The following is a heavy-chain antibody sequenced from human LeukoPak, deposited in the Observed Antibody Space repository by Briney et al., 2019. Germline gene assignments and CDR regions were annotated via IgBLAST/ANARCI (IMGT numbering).Heavy chain of an antibody. J-gene: IGHJ5*02. Sequence: SETLSLTCAVYGGSFSGYYWSWIRQPPGKELEWIGEINHSGSTNYNPSLKSRVTISVDTSKNQFSLKLSSVTTADTAVYYCARARSGWYFGWFDPWGQGTLVTVSS. CDR2: INHSGST. CDR3: ARARSGWYFGWFDP. V-gene: IGHV4-34*01. D-gene: IGHD6-19*01. CDR1: GGSFSGYY.